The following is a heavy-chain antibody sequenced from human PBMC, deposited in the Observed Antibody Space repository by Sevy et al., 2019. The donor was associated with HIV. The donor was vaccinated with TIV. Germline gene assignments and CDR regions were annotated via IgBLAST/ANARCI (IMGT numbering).Heavy chain of an antibody. Sequence: ASVKVSCKASGYTFTGYYMHWVRQAPGQGLEWMGRINPNSGGTNYAQKFQGRVTMTRDTSISTAYMELSRLRSDDTAMYYCARDRNYDFWSGYYTTYYYYGMDVWGQGTTVTVSS. J-gene: IGHJ6*02. CDR2: INPNSGGT. CDR1: GYTFTGYY. D-gene: IGHD3-3*01. CDR3: ARDRNYDFWSGYYTTYYYYGMDV. V-gene: IGHV1-2*06.